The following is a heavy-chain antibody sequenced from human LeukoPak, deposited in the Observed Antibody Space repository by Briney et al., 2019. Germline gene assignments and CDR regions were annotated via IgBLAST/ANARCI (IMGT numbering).Heavy chain of an antibody. CDR1: GHSISSAYY. CDR3: ASERRSGQNNWFDP. D-gene: IGHD3-10*01. Sequence: SETLSLTCAVSGHSISSAYYWGWIRQPPGKGLEWIGSIYHTGSTYYNPSLKSRITISVDTSKNQFSLKLSSVTAADTAVYYCASERRSGQNNWFDPWGQGTLVTVSS. V-gene: IGHV4-38-2*01. J-gene: IGHJ5*02. CDR2: IYHTGST.